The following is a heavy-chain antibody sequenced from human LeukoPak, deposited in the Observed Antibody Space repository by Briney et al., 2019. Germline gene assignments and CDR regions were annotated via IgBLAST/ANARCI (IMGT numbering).Heavy chain of an antibody. CDR3: AREYGPRYFDY. D-gene: IGHD4-17*01. V-gene: IGHV3-21*01. Sequence: GGSLRLSCAASGFTFSSYSMNWVRQAPGKGLEWVSSISGSSSYIYYADSVKDRFTISRDNAKNSLFLQLNSLRAEDTAVYYCAREYGPRYFDYWGQGTLVTVSS. CDR1: GFTFSSYS. CDR2: ISGSSSYI. J-gene: IGHJ4*02.